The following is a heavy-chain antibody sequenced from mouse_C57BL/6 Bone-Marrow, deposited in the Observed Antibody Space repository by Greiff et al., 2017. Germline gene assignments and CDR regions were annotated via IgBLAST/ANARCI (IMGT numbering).Heavy chain of an antibody. CDR3: ARGDYYGRNFDY. V-gene: IGHV1-81*01. J-gene: IGHJ2*01. CDR1: GYTFTSYG. Sequence: VQLQPSGAELARPGASVKLSCKASGYTFTSYGISWVKQRTGQGLEWIGEIYPRSGNTYYNEKFKGKATLTADKSSSTAYMELRSLTSEDSAVYFCARGDYYGRNFDYWGQGTTLTVSS. D-gene: IGHD1-1*01. CDR2: IYPRSGNT.